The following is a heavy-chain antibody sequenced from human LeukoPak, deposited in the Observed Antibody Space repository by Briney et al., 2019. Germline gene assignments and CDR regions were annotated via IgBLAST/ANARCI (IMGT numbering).Heavy chain of an antibody. J-gene: IGHJ5*02. V-gene: IGHV4-38-2*01. D-gene: IGHD2-2*01. CDR2: IYHSGST. CDR3: ARRVQVVVVPAAPYNWFDP. Sequence: SETLSLTCAVSGYSISSGYYWGWIRQPPGKGLEWIGSIYHSGSTYYNPSLKSRVTISVDTSKNQFSLKLRSVTAADTAVYYCARRVQVVVVPAAPYNWFDPWGQGTLVTVSS. CDR1: GYSISSGYY.